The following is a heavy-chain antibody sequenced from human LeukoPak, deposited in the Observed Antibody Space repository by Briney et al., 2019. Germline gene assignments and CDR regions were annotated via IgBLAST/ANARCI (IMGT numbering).Heavy chain of an antibody. V-gene: IGHV4-34*01. CDR3: ARYKGSRGYSYGNYYYYYMDV. J-gene: IGHJ6*03. CDR2: INHSGST. D-gene: IGHD5-18*01. CDR1: GGSFSGYY. Sequence: SETLSLTCAVYGGSFSGYYWSWIRQPPGKGLEWIGEINHSGSTNYNPSLKSRVTISVDTSKNQFSLKLSSVTAADTDVYYCARYKGSRGYSYGNYYYYYMDVWAKGPRSPSP.